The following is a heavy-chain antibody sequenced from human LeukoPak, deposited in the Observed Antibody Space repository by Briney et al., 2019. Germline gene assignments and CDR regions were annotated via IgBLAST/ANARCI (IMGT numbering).Heavy chain of an antibody. CDR2: IWYDGSNK. Sequence: PGGSLRLSCAASGFTFSSYGMHWVRQAPGKGLEWVAVIWYDGSNKYYADSVKGRFTISRDNSKNTLYLQMNSLRAEDTAVYYCARVGYSSGWYYFDYWGQGTLVTVSS. CDR3: ARVGYSSGWYYFDY. CDR1: GFTFSSYG. D-gene: IGHD6-19*01. J-gene: IGHJ4*02. V-gene: IGHV3-33*08.